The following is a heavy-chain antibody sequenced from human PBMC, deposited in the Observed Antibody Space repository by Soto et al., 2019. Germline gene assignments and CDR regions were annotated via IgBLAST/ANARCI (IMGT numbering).Heavy chain of an antibody. CDR1: GGTFSSYT. CDR2: IIPILGIV. V-gene: IGHV1-69*02. D-gene: IGHD4-17*01. J-gene: IGHJ4*02. Sequence: GASVKVSCKASGGTFSSYTISWVRQAPGQGLEWMGRIIPILGIVNYAQKFQGRVTITADKSTSTAYMELSSLRSEDTAVYYCASERMTTVTTSGYWGQGTLVTVSS. CDR3: ASERMTTVTTSGY.